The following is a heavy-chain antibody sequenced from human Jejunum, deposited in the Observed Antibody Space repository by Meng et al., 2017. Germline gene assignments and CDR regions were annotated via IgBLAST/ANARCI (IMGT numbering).Heavy chain of an antibody. J-gene: IGHJ4*02. CDR1: GFSLSTVGEA. Sequence: ITLKESGPTLVKPTPTLTLTCTFSGFSLSTVGEAVGWIRQPPGKALDWLALIYWDDDKRYSPSLKNRLTITKDTSKNQVVLTMAHMDPVDTATYYCAHRRRNSGYDNPYYFDYWGQGTLVTVSS. CDR2: IYWDDDK. D-gene: IGHD5-12*01. CDR3: AHRRRNSGYDNPYYFDY. V-gene: IGHV2-5*02.